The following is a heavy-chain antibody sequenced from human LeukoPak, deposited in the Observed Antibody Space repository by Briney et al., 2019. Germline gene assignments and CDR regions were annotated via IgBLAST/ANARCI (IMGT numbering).Heavy chain of an antibody. J-gene: IGHJ6*04. V-gene: IGHV3-7*03. D-gene: IGHD2-15*01. Sequence: GGSLRLSCSASGFSFSNYAMYWVRQAPGKGLGWVANIKQGGSEKYYVDSVKGRFTISRDNARNSLYLQMNSLRAEDTAVYYCARDFGLRCSGGTCYSLYYYGMDVWGKGTTVTVSS. CDR3: ARDFGLRCSGGTCYSLYYYGMDV. CDR1: GFSFSNYA. CDR2: IKQGGSEK.